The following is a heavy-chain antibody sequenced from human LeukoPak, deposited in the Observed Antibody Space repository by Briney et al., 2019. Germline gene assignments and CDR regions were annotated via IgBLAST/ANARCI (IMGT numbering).Heavy chain of an antibody. V-gene: IGHV4-59*01. CDR2: IYYDGNT. CDR3: ARDGGYGSGSAL. CDR1: GGSISNYY. D-gene: IGHD3-10*01. Sequence: PSETLSLTCTVSGGSISNYYWTWIRQPPGKGLEWIGSIYYDGNTNYNPSLKSRVTIPLDTPKNQFSLKLTSVTAADTAVYYCARDGGYGSGSALWGQGTLITVSS. J-gene: IGHJ4*02.